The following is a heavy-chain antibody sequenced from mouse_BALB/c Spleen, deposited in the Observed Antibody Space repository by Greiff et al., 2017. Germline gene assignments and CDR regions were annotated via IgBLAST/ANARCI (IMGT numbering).Heavy chain of an antibody. Sequence: LQQPGAELVKPGASVKMSCKASGYTFTSYNMHWVKQTPGQGLEWIGAIYPGNGDTSYNQKFKGKATLTADKSSSTAYMQLSSLTSEDSAVYYCARGYYYGIGNDFDYGGQGTTLTVSS. V-gene: IGHV1-12*01. CDR3: ARGYYYGIGNDFDY. CDR2: IYPGNGDT. D-gene: IGHD1-1*01. CDR1: GYTFTSYN. J-gene: IGHJ2*01.